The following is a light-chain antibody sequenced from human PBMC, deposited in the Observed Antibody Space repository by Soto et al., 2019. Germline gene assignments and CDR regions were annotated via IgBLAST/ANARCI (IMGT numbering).Light chain of an antibody. CDR2: GAS. CDR3: QQYGGSPIT. J-gene: IGKJ3*01. V-gene: IGKV3-20*01. CDR1: QSVSSNY. Sequence: EIVLTQSPGTLSLSPGERATLSCRASQSVSSNYLAWYQQKPGQAPRLLIFGASSRATGVPDRFSGSGSGTDFTLTISRLEPEDFAVYYCQQYGGSPITFGPGTKVDIK.